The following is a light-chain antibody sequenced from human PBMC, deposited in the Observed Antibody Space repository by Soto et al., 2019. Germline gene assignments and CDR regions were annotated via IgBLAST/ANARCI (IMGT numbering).Light chain of an antibody. CDR2: KAS. CDR1: QSISSW. CDR3: QQYNGYSTWT. V-gene: IGKV1-5*03. Sequence: DIQMTQSPSTLSASVGDRVTIACRASQSISSWLAWYQQKPGKAPKLLIYKASTLESGVPSRFSGSGSGTEFTLTISSLQPDDFAIYYCQQYNGYSTWTFGQGTKVEIK. J-gene: IGKJ1*01.